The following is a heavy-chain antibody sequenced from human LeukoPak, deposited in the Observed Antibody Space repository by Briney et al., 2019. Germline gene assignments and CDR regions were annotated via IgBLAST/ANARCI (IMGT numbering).Heavy chain of an antibody. V-gene: IGHV3-30-3*01. J-gene: IGHJ4*02. Sequence: GGSLRLSCAASGFTFSSYAMHWVRQAPGKGLEWVAVISYDGSNKYYADSVKGRFTISRDNARNSLYLEINSLRAEDTAVYYCARDILRVGATLYFDYWGQGAPVTVSS. CDR2: ISYDGSNK. D-gene: IGHD1-26*01. CDR1: GFTFSSYA. CDR3: ARDILRVGATLYFDY.